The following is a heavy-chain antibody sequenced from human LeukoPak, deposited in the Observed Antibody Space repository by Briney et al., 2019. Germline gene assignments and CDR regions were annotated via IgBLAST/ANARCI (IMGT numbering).Heavy chain of an antibody. CDR2: IYHSGST. CDR3: ARDRSYGGIDY. J-gene: IGHJ4*02. V-gene: IGHV4-30-4*01. D-gene: IGHD4-23*01. CDR1: GGSISSDDYS. Sequence: SETLSLTCTVSGGSISSDDYSWSWIRQAPGKGLEWIGYIYHSGSTYYNPTPKSRVTISVDTSKNQFSLKLSSVTAADTAVYYCARDRSYGGIDYWGQGTLVTVSS.